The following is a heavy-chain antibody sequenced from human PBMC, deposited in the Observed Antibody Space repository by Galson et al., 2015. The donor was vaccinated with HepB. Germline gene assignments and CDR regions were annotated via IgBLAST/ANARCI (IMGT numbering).Heavy chain of an antibody. D-gene: IGHD5-12*01. CDR3: ARDRRVATDY. CDR1: GXXXXSXG. J-gene: IGHJ4*02. Sequence: SVKVSCKASGXXXXSXGXXGVRQAPGQGLEWMGWISAYNGNTNYAQKLQGRVTMTTDTSTSTAYMELRSLRSDDTAVYYCARDRRVATDYWGQGTLVTVSS. CDR2: ISAYNGNT. V-gene: IGHV1-18*01.